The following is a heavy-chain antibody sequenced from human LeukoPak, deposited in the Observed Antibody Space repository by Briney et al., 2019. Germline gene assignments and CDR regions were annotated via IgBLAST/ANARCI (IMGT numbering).Heavy chain of an antibody. CDR2: ISSTSSNI. CDR3: ATEFLGAVAETGDY. J-gene: IGHJ4*02. D-gene: IGHD6-19*01. V-gene: IGHV3-21*01. CDR1: GFPFSSYA. Sequence: RGSLRLSCAASGFPFSSYAMNWVRQAPGKGLEWLSSISSTSSNIYYADSVKGRFTISRDNAKKSLYLQMNSLRAEDTAVYYCATEFLGAVAETGDYWGQGTLVTVSS.